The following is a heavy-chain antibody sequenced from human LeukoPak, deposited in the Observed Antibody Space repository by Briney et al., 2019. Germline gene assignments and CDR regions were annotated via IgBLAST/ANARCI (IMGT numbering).Heavy chain of an antibody. Sequence: SETLSLTCTVSGGSISSYYWSWIRQPPGKGLEWIGYIYYSGRTNYNPSLKSRVTISVDTSKNQFSLKLSSVTAADTAVYYCAREYQLLFGMDVWGQGTTVTVSS. V-gene: IGHV4-59*12. CDR2: IYYSGRT. CDR1: GGSISSYY. CDR3: AREYQLLFGMDV. D-gene: IGHD2-2*01. J-gene: IGHJ6*02.